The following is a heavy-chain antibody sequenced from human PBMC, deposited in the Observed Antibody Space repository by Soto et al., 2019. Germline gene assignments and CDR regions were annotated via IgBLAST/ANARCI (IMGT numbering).Heavy chain of an antibody. CDR1: GFTVRNNY. CDR2: IYGGGST. Sequence: GGSLRLSCTASGFTVRNNYMSWVRQAAGKGLEWVSVIYGGGSTDYADSVKGRFIISRDNSKNTLYLQMNSLRAEDTAVYYCARAQDGYNFLYGPTWGQGTQVTVSS. J-gene: IGHJ5*02. V-gene: IGHV3-53*03. CDR3: ARAQDGYNFLYGPT. D-gene: IGHD5-12*01.